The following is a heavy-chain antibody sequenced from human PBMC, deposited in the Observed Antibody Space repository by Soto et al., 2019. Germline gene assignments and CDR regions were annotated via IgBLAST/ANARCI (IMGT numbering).Heavy chain of an antibody. D-gene: IGHD6-6*01. CDR3: ARRQKSAPTVHWFFDL. J-gene: IGHJ2*01. V-gene: IGHV4-31*03. CDR2: IYSIGTT. CDR1: GDSTLSGGYY. Sequence: QVQLQESGPGLVKPSETLSLKCSVSGDSTLSGGYYWTWIRQHPGKGLEWIGYIYSIGTTFYNPSLKSRVSISVDVSKNLFSLTLTSATAADTAVYYCARRQKSAPTVHWFFDLWGRGTLVTVSS.